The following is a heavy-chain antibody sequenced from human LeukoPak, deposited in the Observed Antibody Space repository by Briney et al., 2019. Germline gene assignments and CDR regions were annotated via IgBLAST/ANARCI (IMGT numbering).Heavy chain of an antibody. J-gene: IGHJ2*01. CDR1: GGSISNYY. CDR3: ARVWSSSPAPRYWYFDL. D-gene: IGHD6-13*01. CDR2: LYNSGST. Sequence: SETLSLTCSVSGGSISNYYWNWIRQPPGKGLEWIGTLYNSGSTTYNPSLKSRITISVDTSKNQFSLKLSSVTAADTAVYYCARVWSSSPAPRYWYFDLWGRGTLVTVSS. V-gene: IGHV4-59*01.